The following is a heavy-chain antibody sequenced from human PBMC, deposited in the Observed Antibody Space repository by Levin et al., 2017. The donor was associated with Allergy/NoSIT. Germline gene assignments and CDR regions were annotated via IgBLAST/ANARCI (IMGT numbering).Heavy chain of an antibody. CDR3: ARDEGYYGSGSSPVDY. J-gene: IGHJ4*02. CDR2: ISYDGSKK. CDR1: GFTFSSYA. V-gene: IGHV3-30*04. D-gene: IGHD3-10*01. Sequence: LSLTCAASGFTFSSYAMHWVRQAPDKGLEWVAVISYDGSKKYFADSVKGRVTISRDNSKNKLYLEMNSLRTDDTAVYYCARDEGYYGSGSSPVDYWGQGTLVTVSS.